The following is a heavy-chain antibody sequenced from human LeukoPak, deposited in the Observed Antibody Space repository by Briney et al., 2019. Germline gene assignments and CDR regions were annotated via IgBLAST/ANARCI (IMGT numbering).Heavy chain of an antibody. V-gene: IGHV3-66*01. CDR1: GFTVSSNY. CDR3: ARVRGRTYDFWSGYPYYFDY. D-gene: IGHD3-3*01. Sequence: PGGSLRLSCAASGFTVSSNYMSWVRQAPGKGLEWVSIIYSGGSTYYADSVRGRFTISRDNSKNSLYLQMNSLRAEDTAVYYCARVRGRTYDFWSGYPYYFDYWGQGTLVTVSS. J-gene: IGHJ4*02. CDR2: IYSGGST.